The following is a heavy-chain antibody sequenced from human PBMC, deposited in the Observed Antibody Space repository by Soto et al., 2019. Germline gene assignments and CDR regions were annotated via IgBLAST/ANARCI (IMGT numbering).Heavy chain of an antibody. V-gene: IGHV3-23*01. CDR2: VSGCGGST. J-gene: IGHJ4*02. CDR3: AQVRGVVALDGYFDC. CDR1: GFTFSSYA. Sequence: EVQLLESGGGLVQPGGSLRLACVASGFTFSSYAMTWVRQAPGKGLEWVSGVSGCGGSTYYADSVKGRFTISRDNSKNTLYLQMNSLRAEDTAVYFCAQVRGVVALDGYFDCWGQGTMVTVS. D-gene: IGHD2-15*01.